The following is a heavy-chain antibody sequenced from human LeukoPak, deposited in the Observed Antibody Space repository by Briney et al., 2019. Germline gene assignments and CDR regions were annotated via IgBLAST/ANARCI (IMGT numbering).Heavy chain of an antibody. J-gene: IGHJ4*02. CDR2: ISSSSSYI. V-gene: IGHV3-21*01. D-gene: IGHD3-22*01. CDR3: ARDDSTSLFDY. Sequence: WVRQAPGKGLEWVSSISSSSSYIYYADSVKGRFTISRDNTKNSLYLQMNSLRAEDTAVYYCARDDSTSLFDYWGQGTLVTVSS.